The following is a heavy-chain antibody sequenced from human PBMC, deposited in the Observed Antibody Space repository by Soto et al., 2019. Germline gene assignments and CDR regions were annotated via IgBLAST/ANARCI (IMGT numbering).Heavy chain of an antibody. CDR2: INPSGGST. D-gene: IGHD5-18*01. CDR1: GYTFTSYY. CDR3: ARANEPSRYSYGPQDYYYYYGMDV. V-gene: IGHV1-46*01. Sequence: ASVKVSCKASGYTFTSYYMHWVRQAPGQGLEWMGIINPSGGSTSYAQKFQGRVTMTRDTSTSTVYMELSSLRSEDTAVYYCARANEPSRYSYGPQDYYYYYGMDVWAKGPRSPSP. J-gene: IGHJ6*02.